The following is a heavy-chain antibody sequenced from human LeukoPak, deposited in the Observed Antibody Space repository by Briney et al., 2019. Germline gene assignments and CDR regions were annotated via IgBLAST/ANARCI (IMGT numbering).Heavy chain of an antibody. CDR2: ISGSGGST. Sequence: GGSLRLSCAASGFTFSSYAMSWVRQAPGKGLEWGSAISGSGGSTYYAGSVKGRFTISRDNSKNTLYLQMNRLRAEDTAVYYCAKQITMVRGVNFDYWGQGTLVTVSS. D-gene: IGHD3-10*01. J-gene: IGHJ4*02. CDR1: GFTFSSYA. V-gene: IGHV3-23*01. CDR3: AKQITMVRGVNFDY.